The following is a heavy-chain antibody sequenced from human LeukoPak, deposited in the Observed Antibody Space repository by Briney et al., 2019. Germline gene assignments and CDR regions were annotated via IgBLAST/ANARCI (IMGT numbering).Heavy chain of an antibody. Sequence: GGSLRLSCAASGFTFDDYGMSWVRQAPGKGLEWVSGINWNGGSTGYADSVKGRFTISRDNAKNSLYLQMNSLRAEDTAVYYCARAAFYYDSSGYNYWGQGTLVTVSS. V-gene: IGHV3-20*04. J-gene: IGHJ4*02. CDR1: GFTFDDYG. CDR2: INWNGGST. CDR3: ARAAFYYDSSGYNY. D-gene: IGHD3-22*01.